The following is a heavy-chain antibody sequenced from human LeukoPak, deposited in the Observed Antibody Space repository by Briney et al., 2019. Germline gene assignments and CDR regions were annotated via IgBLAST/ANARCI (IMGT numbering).Heavy chain of an antibody. Sequence: GGSLRLSCAASGFTFSSYGMHWVRQAPGKGLEWVAVISYDGSNKYYAESVKGRFTISRDNSKNTLYLQMHSLRAEDTAVYYCACLTGGGYYGSGSFDYWGQGTLVTVSS. V-gene: IGHV3-30*03. CDR2: ISYDGSNK. D-gene: IGHD3-10*01. CDR1: GFTFSSYG. J-gene: IGHJ4*02. CDR3: ACLTGGGYYGSGSFDY.